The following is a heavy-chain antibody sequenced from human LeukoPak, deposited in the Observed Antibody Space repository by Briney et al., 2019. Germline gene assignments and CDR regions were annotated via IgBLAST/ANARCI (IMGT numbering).Heavy chain of an antibody. V-gene: IGHV1-46*01. CDR3: ARATRANYYDSSGYHVYGMDV. CDR2: INPSGGST. CDR1: GYTFTSYY. Sequence: ASVKVSCKASGYTFTSYYMHWVRQAPGQGLEWMGIINPSGGSTSYAQKFQGRVTITADESTSTAYMELSSLRSEDTAVYYCARATRANYYDSSGYHVYGMDVWGQGTTVTVSS. J-gene: IGHJ6*02. D-gene: IGHD3-22*01.